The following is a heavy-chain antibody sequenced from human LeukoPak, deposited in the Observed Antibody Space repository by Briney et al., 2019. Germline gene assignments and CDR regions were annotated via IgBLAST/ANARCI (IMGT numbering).Heavy chain of an antibody. J-gene: IGHJ4*02. V-gene: IGHV1-2*02. Sequence: ASVKVSCKASGGTFSSYAISWVRQAPGQGLEWMGWINPNSGGTNYAQKFQGRVTMTRDTSISTAYMELSRLRSDDTAVYYCARDPSAAGTLLDYWGQGTLVTVSS. D-gene: IGHD6-13*01. CDR3: ARDPSAAGTLLDY. CDR1: GGTFSSYA. CDR2: INPNSGGT.